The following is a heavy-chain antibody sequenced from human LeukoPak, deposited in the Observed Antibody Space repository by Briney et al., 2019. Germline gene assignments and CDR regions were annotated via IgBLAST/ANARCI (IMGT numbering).Heavy chain of an antibody. CDR3: ARRSGNYYFDC. CDR2: IKQDVSEK. CDR1: GFTFSSYR. D-gene: IGHD1-26*01. Sequence: GGSLRLSCAASGFTFSSYRMSWVRQAPGKGLEWVANIKQDVSEKYYVDSVRGRFTISRDNAKNSLYLQMNSLRAEDTAVYYCARRSGNYYFDCWGQGTLVTVSS. J-gene: IGHJ4*02. V-gene: IGHV3-7*01.